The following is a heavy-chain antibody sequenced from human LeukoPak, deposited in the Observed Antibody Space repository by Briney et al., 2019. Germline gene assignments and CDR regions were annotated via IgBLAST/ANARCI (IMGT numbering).Heavy chain of an antibody. Sequence: GGSLRLSCAASGFTFRSYVMSSIRQTPGKGLEWVSAISDSGGSTYYADSVKGRFTTSRDNSKNTLYLQMNSLRAEDTAVYYCAKGSTDSRPYYFDYWGQGTLVTVSS. CDR3: AKGSTDSRPYYFDY. J-gene: IGHJ4*02. CDR1: GFTFRSYV. V-gene: IGHV3-23*01. CDR2: ISDSGGST.